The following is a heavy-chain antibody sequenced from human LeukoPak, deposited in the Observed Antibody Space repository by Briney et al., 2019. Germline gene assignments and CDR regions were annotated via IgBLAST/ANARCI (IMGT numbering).Heavy chain of an antibody. V-gene: IGHV4-34*01. Sequence: SETLSLTCAVYGGSFSGYYWSWIRQPPGKGLEWIGEINHSGSTNYNPSLKSRVTISVNTSKNQFSLKLSSVTAADTAVYYCARDFAVAGLTHDYWGQGTLVTVSS. CDR1: GGSFSGYY. J-gene: IGHJ4*02. CDR3: ARDFAVAGLTHDY. CDR2: INHSGST. D-gene: IGHD6-19*01.